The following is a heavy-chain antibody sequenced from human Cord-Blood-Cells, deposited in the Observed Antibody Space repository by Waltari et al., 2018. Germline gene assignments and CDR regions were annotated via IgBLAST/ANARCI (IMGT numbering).Heavy chain of an antibody. CDR3: ARLPGLGGGSGSYYNAFDI. D-gene: IGHD3-10*01. J-gene: IGHJ3*02. Sequence: QLQLQESGPGLVKPSETPSLTCTVSGGSISSSSYYWGWIRPPPGKGLEWIGSIYYSGSTYYNPSLKSRVTISVDTSKNHFSLKLSSVTAADTAVYYCARLPGLGGGSGSYYNAFDIWGQGTMVTVSS. CDR2: IYYSGST. CDR1: GGSISSSSYY. V-gene: IGHV4-39*02.